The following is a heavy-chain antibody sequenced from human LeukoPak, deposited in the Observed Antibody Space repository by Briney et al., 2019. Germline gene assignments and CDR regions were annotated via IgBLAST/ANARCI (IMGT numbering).Heavy chain of an antibody. D-gene: IGHD3-22*01. V-gene: IGHV4-39*01. CDR3: ARHDNADSSGEYFFLSWFDP. CDR1: GGSIGRSYYY. Sequence: PSETLSLTCSVSGGSIGRSYYYWGWIRQPPGKGLEWIGSTYYSGSTYYNPSLKSRVTISVDLSTNQFSLKLSSVTAADTALYHCARHDNADSSGEYFFLSWFDPWGQGALVTVSS. CDR2: TYYSGST. J-gene: IGHJ5*02.